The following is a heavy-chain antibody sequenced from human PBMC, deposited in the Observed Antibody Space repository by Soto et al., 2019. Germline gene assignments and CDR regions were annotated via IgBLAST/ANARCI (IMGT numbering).Heavy chain of an antibody. J-gene: IGHJ6*02. D-gene: IGHD2-2*01. CDR2: IIPIFGTA. CDR3: ARGIVVVPAASAYYYYGMDV. Sequence: QVQLVQSGAEVKKPGSSVKVSCKASGGTFSSYAISWVRQAPGQGLECMGGIIPIFGTANYAQKFQGRVTITADESTSTDYMELSSLRSEDTAVYYCARGIVVVPAASAYYYYGMDVWGQGTTVTVSS. V-gene: IGHV1-69*01. CDR1: GGTFSSYA.